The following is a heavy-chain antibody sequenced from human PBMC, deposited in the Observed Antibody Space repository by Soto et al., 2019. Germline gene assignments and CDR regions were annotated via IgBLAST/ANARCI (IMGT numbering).Heavy chain of an antibody. CDR2: INSDGSST. D-gene: IGHD2-15*01. CDR3: VRTSLVVAAATREDY. V-gene: IGHV3-74*01. Sequence: EVQLVESGGGLVQPGGSLRLPCAASGFTFSSYWMHWVRQAPGKGLVWVSRINSDGSSTSYADSVKGRLTISRDNAKNTLYLQLNSLRAEDTAVYYCVRTSLVVAAATREDYWGQGNLVTVSS. J-gene: IGHJ4*02. CDR1: GFTFSSYW.